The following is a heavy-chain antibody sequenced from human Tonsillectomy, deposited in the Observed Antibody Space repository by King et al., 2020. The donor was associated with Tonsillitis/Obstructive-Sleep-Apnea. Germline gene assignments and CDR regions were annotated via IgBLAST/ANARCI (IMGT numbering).Heavy chain of an antibody. J-gene: IGHJ4*02. D-gene: IGHD5-18*01. CDR3: ARGGGYSYGLFDY. CDR1: GFTFTSYW. Sequence: VQLVESGGGLVQPGGSLRLSCAASGFTFTSYWMHCVRQAPGKGLVWVSRINSDGSSTTYADSVKGRFTISRANAKNTLYLQMNSLRAEDTAVYYCARGGGYSYGLFDYWGQGTLVTVSS. V-gene: IGHV3-74*01. CDR2: INSDGSST.